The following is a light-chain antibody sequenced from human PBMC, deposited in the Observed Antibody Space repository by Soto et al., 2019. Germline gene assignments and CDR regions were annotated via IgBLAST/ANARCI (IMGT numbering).Light chain of an antibody. CDR2: GNS. CDR1: SSNIGAGYY. J-gene: IGLJ2*01. Sequence: QSALTQPPSVSGAPGQRVTISCTGSSSNIGAGYYVHWYQQLPGTAPKLLIYGNSNRPSGVPDRFSGSKSGTSASLAITGLQAEDEADDYCQSYDSSLSGYVVFGGGTKLTVL. CDR3: QSYDSSLSGYVV. V-gene: IGLV1-40*01.